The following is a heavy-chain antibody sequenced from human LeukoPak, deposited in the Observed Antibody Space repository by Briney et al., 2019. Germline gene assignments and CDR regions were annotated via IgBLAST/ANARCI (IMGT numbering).Heavy chain of an antibody. V-gene: IGHV3-23*01. Sequence: PGGSLRLSCAASGFTFSSYGMSWVRQAPGKGLEWVSAISGSGGSTYYADSVKGRFTIPRDNSKNTLYLQMNSLRAEDTAVYYCAKGADSSGWYDRYYYYYMDVWGKGTTVTISS. CDR3: AKGADSSGWYDRYYYYYMDV. D-gene: IGHD6-19*01. J-gene: IGHJ6*03. CDR1: GFTFSSYG. CDR2: ISGSGGST.